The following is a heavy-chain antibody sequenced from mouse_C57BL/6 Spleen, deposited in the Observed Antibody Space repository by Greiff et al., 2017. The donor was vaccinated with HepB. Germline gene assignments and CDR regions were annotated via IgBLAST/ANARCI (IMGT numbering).Heavy chain of an antibody. CDR3: ARGGDDYDYFDY. CDR2: ISDGGSYT. J-gene: IGHJ2*01. CDR1: GFTFSSYA. Sequence: EVQGVESGGGLVKPGGSLKLSCAASGFTFSSYAMSWVRQTPEKRLEWVATISDGGSYTYYPDNVKGRFTISRDNAKNNLYLQMSHLKSEDTAMYYCARGGDDYDYFDYWGQGTTLTVSS. V-gene: IGHV5-4*01. D-gene: IGHD2-4*01.